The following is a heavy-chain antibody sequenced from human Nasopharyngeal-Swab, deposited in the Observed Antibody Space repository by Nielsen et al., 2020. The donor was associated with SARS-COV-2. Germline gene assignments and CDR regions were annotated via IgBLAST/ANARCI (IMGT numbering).Heavy chain of an antibody. CDR3: ARPSPSVGVLWFGELSYAFDI. CDR1: GGSISSSSYY. Sequence: SETLSLTCTVSGGSISSSSYYWSWIRQPPGKGLEWIGSIYYSGSTYYNPSLKSRVTISVDTSKNQFSLKLSSVTAADTAVYYCARPSPSVGVLWFGELSYAFDIWGQGTVVTVSS. D-gene: IGHD3-10*01. V-gene: IGHV4-39*01. J-gene: IGHJ3*02. CDR2: IYYSGST.